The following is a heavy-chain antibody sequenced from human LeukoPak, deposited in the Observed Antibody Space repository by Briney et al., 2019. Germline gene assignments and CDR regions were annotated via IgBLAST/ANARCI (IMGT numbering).Heavy chain of an antibody. Sequence: PSETLSLTCTVSGGSISSSSYYRGWIRQPPGKGLEWIGSIYYSGSTYYNPSLKSRVTISVDTSKNQFSLKLSSVTAADTAVYYCARDQCSSTSCYAEGYWFDPWGQGTLVTVSS. CDR2: IYYSGST. J-gene: IGHJ5*02. V-gene: IGHV4-39*07. D-gene: IGHD2-2*01. CDR3: ARDQCSSTSCYAEGYWFDP. CDR1: GGSISSSSYY.